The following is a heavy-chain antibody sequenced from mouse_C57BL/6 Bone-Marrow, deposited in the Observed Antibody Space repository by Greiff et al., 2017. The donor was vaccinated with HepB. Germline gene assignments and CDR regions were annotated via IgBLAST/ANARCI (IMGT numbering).Heavy chain of an antibody. Sequence: QVQLQQSGAELVRPGTSVKVSCKASGYAFTNYLIEWVKQRPGQGLEWIGVINPGSGGTNYNEKFKGKATLTADKSSSTAYMQLSSLTSEDSAVYFCAREGIYYDYAYWYFDVWGTGTTVTVSS. V-gene: IGHV1-54*01. D-gene: IGHD2-4*01. J-gene: IGHJ1*03. CDR1: GYAFTNYL. CDR3: AREGIYYDYAYWYFDV. CDR2: INPGSGGT.